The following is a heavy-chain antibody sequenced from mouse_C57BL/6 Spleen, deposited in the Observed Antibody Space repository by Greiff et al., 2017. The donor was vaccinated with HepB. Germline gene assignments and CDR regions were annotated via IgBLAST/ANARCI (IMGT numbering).Heavy chain of an antibody. CDR2: INPSTGGT. D-gene: IGHD2-14*01. V-gene: IGHV1-42*01. CDR1: GYSFTGYY. J-gene: IGHJ2*01. CDR3: ARRYGSYYFDY. Sequence: EVKLMESGPELVKPGASVKISCKASGYSFTGYYMNWVKQSPEKSLEWIGEINPSTGGTTYNQKFKAKATLTVDKSSSTAYMQLKSLTSEDSAVYYCARRYGSYYFDYWGQGTTLTVSS.